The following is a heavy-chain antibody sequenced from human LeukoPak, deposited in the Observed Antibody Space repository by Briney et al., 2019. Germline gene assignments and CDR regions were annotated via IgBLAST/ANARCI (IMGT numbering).Heavy chain of an antibody. CDR1: GGSISSSSYN. Sequence: SETLSLTCTVSGGSISSSSYNWGWIRQPPGKGLEWIGSVYYSGSTNYNPSLKSRVTISVDTSKNQFSLKLSSVTAADTAVYYCARLGIQLWSNRFDPWGQGTLVTVSS. CDR2: VYYSGST. CDR3: ARLGIQLWSNRFDP. J-gene: IGHJ5*02. V-gene: IGHV4-39*01. D-gene: IGHD5-18*01.